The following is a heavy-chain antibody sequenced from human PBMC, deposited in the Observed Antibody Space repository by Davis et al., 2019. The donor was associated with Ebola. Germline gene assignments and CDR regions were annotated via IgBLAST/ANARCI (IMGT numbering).Heavy chain of an antibody. Sequence: AASVKVSCKASGYAFTSYDINWVRQATGHGLEWMGWMNPNSGNTGYVEKFQGRVTMTRNTSTSTAYMELSSLRSEDTAVYYCARDDIVVVPAAMAHYYYYGMDVWGQGTTVTVSS. D-gene: IGHD2-2*01. J-gene: IGHJ6*02. V-gene: IGHV1-8*02. CDR3: ARDDIVVVPAAMAHYYYYGMDV. CDR2: MNPNSGNT. CDR1: GYAFTSYD.